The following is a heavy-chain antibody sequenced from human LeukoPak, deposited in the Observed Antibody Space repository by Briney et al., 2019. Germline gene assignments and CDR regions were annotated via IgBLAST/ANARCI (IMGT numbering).Heavy chain of an antibody. CDR2: ISSSSSYI. Sequence: GGSLRLSCAASGFTFSSYSMNWVRQAPGKGLEWVSSISSSSSYIYYADSVKGRFTISRDNAKNSLYLQMNSLRAEDTAIYYCAKNGDRGAYCTGGTCYPYFYYYMDVWGKGTTVTI. J-gene: IGHJ6*03. CDR3: AKNGDRGAYCTGGTCYPYFYYYMDV. D-gene: IGHD2-15*01. CDR1: GFTFSSYS. V-gene: IGHV3-21*04.